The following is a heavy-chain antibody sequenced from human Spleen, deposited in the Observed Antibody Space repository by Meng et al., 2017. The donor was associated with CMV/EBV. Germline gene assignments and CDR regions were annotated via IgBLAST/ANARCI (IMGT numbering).Heavy chain of an antibody. J-gene: IGHJ4*02. V-gene: IGHV4-4*02. CDR2: IHHSGST. Sequence: SETLSLTCGVSGASISTSNWWGWVRQPPGKGLEWIGEIHHSGSTKYNPSLKSRVTISVDKSKNQFSLKLTSVTAADTAGYYCARRSYYDSSGYYYGWGQGTLVTVSS. D-gene: IGHD3-22*01. CDR3: ARRSYYDSSGYYYG. CDR1: GASISTSNW.